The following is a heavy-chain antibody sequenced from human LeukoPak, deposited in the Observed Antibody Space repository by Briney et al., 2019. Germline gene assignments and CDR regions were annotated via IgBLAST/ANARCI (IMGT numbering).Heavy chain of an antibody. CDR2: IYTSGST. CDR3: ASGGSYSGWFDP. V-gene: IGHV4-4*07. D-gene: IGHD1-26*01. Sequence: SETLSLTCTVSGGSISSYYWSWIRQPAGKGLEWIGRIYTSGSTNYNPSLKSRVTMSVDTSKNQFSLKLSSVTAADTAVYYCASGGSYSGWFDPWGQGTLVTVSS. CDR1: GGSISSYY. J-gene: IGHJ5*02.